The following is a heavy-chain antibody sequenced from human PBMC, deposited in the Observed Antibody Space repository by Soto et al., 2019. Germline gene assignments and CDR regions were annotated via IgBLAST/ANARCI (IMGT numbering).Heavy chain of an antibody. Sequence: QVQLVQSGAEVKKPGASVKVSCKASGYTFTSYGISWVRQAPGQGLEWMGWISAYNGNTNYAQQFQGRVTVTRDTPTSTAYMELSRLTSDDTAVYYCARSVTKGYCTITGCYTRPLYGMDVWGQGTTVTVSS. V-gene: IGHV1-18*01. CDR3: ARSVTKGYCTITGCYTRPLYGMDV. D-gene: IGHD2-2*02. J-gene: IGHJ6*02. CDR2: ISAYNGNT. CDR1: GYTFTSYG.